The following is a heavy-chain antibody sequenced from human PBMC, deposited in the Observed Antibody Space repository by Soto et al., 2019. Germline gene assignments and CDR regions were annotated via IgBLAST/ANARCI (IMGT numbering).Heavy chain of an antibody. CDR3: ARQIYDSDTGPNFQYYFDS. D-gene: IGHD3-22*01. CDR1: GYSFAGYW. CDR2: IDPSDSQT. V-gene: IGHV5-10-1*01. J-gene: IGHJ4*02. Sequence: LGESLKLSCQGSGYSFAGYWITWVRQKTGKGLEWMGRIDPSDSQTYYSPSFRGHVTISVTKSITTVFLQWSSLRASDTAMYYCARQIYDSDTGPNFQYYFDSWGQGTPVTVSS.